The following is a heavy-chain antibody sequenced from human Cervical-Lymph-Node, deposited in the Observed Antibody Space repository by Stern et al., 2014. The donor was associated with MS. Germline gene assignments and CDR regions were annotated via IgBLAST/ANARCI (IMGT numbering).Heavy chain of an antibody. CDR2: INSDGRST. CDR1: GFTFSIYW. D-gene: IGHD2-21*01. J-gene: IGHJ4*02. CDR3: ARAYGGTYYYDF. Sequence: EVQLVESGGGLVQPGGSLRLSCAASGFTFSIYWMHWVRQAPGEGLVWVSRINSDGRSTSYADSVKGRFTISRDNAKNTLYLQMSSLRAEDTAVYYCARAYGGTYYYDFWGQGTQVTVSS. V-gene: IGHV3-74*02.